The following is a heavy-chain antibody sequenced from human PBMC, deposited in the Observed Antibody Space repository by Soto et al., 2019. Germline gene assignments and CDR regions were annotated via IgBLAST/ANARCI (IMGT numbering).Heavy chain of an antibody. CDR2: ISGSGGST. CDR3: AKDPRSIVVVPAASGYDYYFDY. Sequence: GGSLRLSCAASGFTFSSYAMSWVRQAPGKGLEWVSAISGSGGSTYYADSVKGRFTISRDNSKNTLYLQMNSPRAEDTAVYYCAKDPRSIVVVPAASGYDYYFDYWGQGTLVTVSS. D-gene: IGHD2-2*01. V-gene: IGHV3-23*01. CDR1: GFTFSSYA. J-gene: IGHJ4*02.